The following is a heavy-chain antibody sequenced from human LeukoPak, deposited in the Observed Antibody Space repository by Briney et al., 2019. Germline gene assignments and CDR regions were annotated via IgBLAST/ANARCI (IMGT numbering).Heavy chain of an antibody. Sequence: GGSLRLSCAASGFAVSSNYMNWVRQAPGKGLEWVSVIYSDGRTYYADSAKGRFTISRDISKNTLFLEMTSLRAEDTAVYYCAKVKGWYGEGYFDYWGQGTLVTVSS. CDR3: AKVKGWYGEGYFDY. D-gene: IGHD3-10*01. CDR1: GFAVSSNY. J-gene: IGHJ4*02. CDR2: IYSDGRT. V-gene: IGHV3-53*01.